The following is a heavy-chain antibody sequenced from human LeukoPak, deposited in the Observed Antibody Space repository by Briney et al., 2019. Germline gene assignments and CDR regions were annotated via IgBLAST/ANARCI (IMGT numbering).Heavy chain of an antibody. D-gene: IGHD3-22*01. J-gene: IGHJ3*02. V-gene: IGHV1-69*06. CDR3: ARGDMIADAFDI. CDR1: GGTFSSYA. CDR2: IIPIFGTA. Sequence: SVKVSCKASGGTFSSYAISWVRQAPGQGLEWMGGIIPIFGTANYAQKFQGRVTITADKSTSTAYMELSSLRSEDTAVYYCARGDMIADAFDIWGQGTMVTVSS.